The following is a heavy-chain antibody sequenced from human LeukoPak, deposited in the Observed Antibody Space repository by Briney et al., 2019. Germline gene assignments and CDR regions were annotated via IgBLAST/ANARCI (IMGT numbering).Heavy chain of an antibody. CDR1: GFTFSSYA. Sequence: GRSLRLSCAASGFTFSSYAMHWVRQAPGKGLEWVEVLSYDGSNKYYADSVKGRFTISRDNSKNTLYLQMNSLRAEDTAVYYCARDTRRGYSYGYLDYWGQGTLVTVSS. V-gene: IGHV3-30-3*01. CDR2: LSYDGSNK. CDR3: ARDTRRGYSYGYLDY. D-gene: IGHD5-18*01. J-gene: IGHJ4*02.